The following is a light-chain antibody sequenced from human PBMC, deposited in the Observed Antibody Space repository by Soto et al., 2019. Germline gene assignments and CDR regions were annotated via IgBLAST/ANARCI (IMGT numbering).Light chain of an antibody. CDR3: QHYGSSRWT. CDR2: GAS. Sequence: EIVLTQSPDTLSLSPGERATLSCRASQSVSSSYLAWYQQKPGQAPRLLIYGASRRATGLPDRFSGSGSGTDFTLTISRLEPEDFAVYYCQHYGSSRWTFGQGTKVEIK. V-gene: IGKV3-20*01. J-gene: IGKJ1*01. CDR1: QSVSSSY.